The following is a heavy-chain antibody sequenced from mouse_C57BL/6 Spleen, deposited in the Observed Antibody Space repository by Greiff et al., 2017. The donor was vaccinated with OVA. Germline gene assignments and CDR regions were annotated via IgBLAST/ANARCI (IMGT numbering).Heavy chain of an antibody. CDR1: GYTFTSYW. J-gene: IGHJ2*01. Sequence: QVQLQQPGAELVKPGASVKLSCKASGYTFTSYWMQWVKQRPGQGLEWIGEIDPSDSYTNYNQKFKGKATLTVDTSSSTAYMQLSSLTSEDSAVYYCARGLPHFDYWGQGTTLTVSS. CDR2: IDPSDSYT. V-gene: IGHV1-50*01. D-gene: IGHD2-2*01. CDR3: ARGLPHFDY.